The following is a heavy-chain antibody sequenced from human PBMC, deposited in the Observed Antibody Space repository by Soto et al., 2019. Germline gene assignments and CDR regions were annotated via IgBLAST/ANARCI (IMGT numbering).Heavy chain of an antibody. CDR2: IIPVLGTT. Sequence: QDQLVQSGAEVKKPGSSVKVSCKAFGGPFSSHTFSWVRQAPGQGLEWMGRIIPVLGTTTYAQKVQGRVTISADESVTTVYMELNSLRTEDTAVYYCARPAFGDYWYFDLWGRGTLVTVSS. CDR3: ARPAFGDYWYFDL. J-gene: IGHJ2*01. CDR1: GGPFSSHT. D-gene: IGHD4-17*01. V-gene: IGHV1-69*08.